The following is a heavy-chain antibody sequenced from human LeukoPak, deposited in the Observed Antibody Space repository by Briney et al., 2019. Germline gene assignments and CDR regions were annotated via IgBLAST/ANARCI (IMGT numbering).Heavy chain of an antibody. CDR2: IYTSGST. CDR1: GDSISSYY. Sequence: PSETLSLTCTVSGDSISSYYWSWIRQPAGKGLEWIGRIYTSGSTNYNPSLKSRVAMSVDTSKSQFSLKLSSMTAADTAVYFCARGMGGNYFNLFDYWGQGTLVTVSS. D-gene: IGHD4-23*01. J-gene: IGHJ4*02. CDR3: ARGMGGNYFNLFDY. V-gene: IGHV4-4*07.